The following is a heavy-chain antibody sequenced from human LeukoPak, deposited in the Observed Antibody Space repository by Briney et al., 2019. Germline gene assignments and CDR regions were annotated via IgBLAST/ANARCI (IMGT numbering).Heavy chain of an antibody. CDR3: ARYYGSGSVGGFDS. J-gene: IGHJ4*02. CDR2: IWYDGSNE. Sequence: GGPLRLSCAASGFTFSNYGMHWVRQAPGKGLEWVAVIWYDGSNEYYTDSVKGRFTISRDNSKNTLSLQMNSLRAEDTAVYYCARYYGSGSVGGFDSWGQGTLVTVSS. V-gene: IGHV3-33*01. D-gene: IGHD3-10*01. CDR1: GFTFSNYG.